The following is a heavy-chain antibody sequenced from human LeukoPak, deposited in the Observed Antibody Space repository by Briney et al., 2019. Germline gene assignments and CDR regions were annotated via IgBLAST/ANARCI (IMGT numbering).Heavy chain of an antibody. CDR1: GGSFSGYY. CDR3: ARGRGVWGSYRPFFDY. Sequence: SETLSLTCAVYGGSFSGYYWSWLRQPPGKGLEWIGEINHSGSTNYNPSLKSRVTISVDTSKNQFSLRLSSVTAADTAVYYCARGRGVWGSYRPFFDYWGQGTLVTVSS. D-gene: IGHD3-16*02. J-gene: IGHJ4*02. CDR2: INHSGST. V-gene: IGHV4-34*01.